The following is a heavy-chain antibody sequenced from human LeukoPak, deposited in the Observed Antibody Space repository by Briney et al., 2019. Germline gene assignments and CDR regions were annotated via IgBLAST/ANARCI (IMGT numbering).Heavy chain of an antibody. CDR1: GFTFSSYS. CDR3: ARQPGWYYDSSGYDDY. CDR2: ISSSSSTI. J-gene: IGHJ4*02. Sequence: GSLRLSCAASGFTFSSYSMNWVRQAPGKGLEWVSYISSSSSTIYYADPVKGRFTISRDNAKNSLYLQMNSLRAEDTAVYYCARQPGWYYDSSGYDDYWGQGTLVTVSS. V-gene: IGHV3-48*04. D-gene: IGHD3-22*01.